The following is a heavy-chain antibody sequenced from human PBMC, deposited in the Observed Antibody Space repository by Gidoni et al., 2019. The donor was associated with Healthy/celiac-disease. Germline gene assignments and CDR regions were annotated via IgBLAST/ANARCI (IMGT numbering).Heavy chain of an antibody. CDR2: IYYSGST. CDR3: ARDLSYGDYGGGFNWFDP. V-gene: IGHV4-39*07. Sequence: QLQLQESGPGLVKPSETLSLTCTVSGGSISSSSYYWGWIRQPPGKGLEWIGSIYYSGSTYYNPSLKSRVTISVDTSKNQFSLKLSSVTAADTAVYYCARDLSYGDYGGGFNWFDPWGQGTLVTVSS. J-gene: IGHJ5*02. D-gene: IGHD4-17*01. CDR1: GGSISSSSYY.